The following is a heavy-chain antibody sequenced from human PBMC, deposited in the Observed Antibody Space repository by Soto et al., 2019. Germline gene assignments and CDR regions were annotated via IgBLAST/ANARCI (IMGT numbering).Heavy chain of an antibody. J-gene: IGHJ4*02. CDR1: GGTFSSYA. CDR2: IIPIFGTA. V-gene: IGHV1-69*13. Sequence: ASVKVSCKASGGTFSSYAISWVRQAPGQGLEWMGGIIPIFGTANYAQKFQGRVTITADESTSTAYMELSSLRSEDTAVYYCARGSYDFWSGYYNALWGQGTLVTVSS. CDR3: ARGSYDFWSGYYNAL. D-gene: IGHD3-3*01.